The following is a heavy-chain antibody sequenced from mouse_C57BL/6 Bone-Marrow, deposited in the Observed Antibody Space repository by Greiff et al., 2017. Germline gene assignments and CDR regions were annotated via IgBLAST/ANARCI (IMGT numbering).Heavy chain of an antibody. CDR3: AREGITPWFAY. CDR2: IYPRSGNT. Sequence: QVQLKESGAELARPGASVKLSCKASGYTFTSYGISWVKQRTGQGLEWIGEIYPRSGNTYYNEKFKGKATLTADKSSSTAYMELRSLTSEDSAVYVCAREGITPWFAYWGQGTLVTVSA. CDR1: GYTFTSYG. D-gene: IGHD1-1*01. J-gene: IGHJ3*01. V-gene: IGHV1-81*01.